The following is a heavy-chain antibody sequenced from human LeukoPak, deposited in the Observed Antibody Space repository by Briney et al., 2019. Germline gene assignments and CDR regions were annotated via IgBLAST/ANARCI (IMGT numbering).Heavy chain of an antibody. V-gene: IGHV3-30*04. J-gene: IGHJ4*02. D-gene: IGHD2-2*01. CDR2: ISYDGSNK. Sequence: GGSLRLSCAASGFTFSSYAMHWVRQAPGKGLEWVAVISYDGSNKYYADSVKGRFTISRDNSKNTLYLQMNSLRAEDTAVYYCALHGSTSPFDYWGQGTLVTVSS. CDR1: GFTFSSYA. CDR3: ALHGSTSPFDY.